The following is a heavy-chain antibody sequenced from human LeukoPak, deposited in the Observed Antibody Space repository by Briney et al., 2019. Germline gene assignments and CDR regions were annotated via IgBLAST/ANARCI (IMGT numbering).Heavy chain of an antibody. CDR2: ISYTGST. D-gene: IGHD6-13*01. J-gene: IGHJ4*02. CDR1: CGSISSHY. V-gene: IGHV4-59*11. CDR3: TREGYSCNWYYY. Sequence: PSETLTLTCTVSCGSISSHYWAWIRQPPGKGLEWIGYISYTGSTNYNPSLKSRVTISVDTSKNQFSLKLRSVTAADTAVYYCTREGYSCNWYYYWGQGTLVTVSS.